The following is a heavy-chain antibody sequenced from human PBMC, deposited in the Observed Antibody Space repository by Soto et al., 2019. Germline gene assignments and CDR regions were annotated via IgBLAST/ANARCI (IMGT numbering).Heavy chain of an antibody. CDR2: IWYDGSNK. Sequence: GGSLRLSCAASGFTFSSYGMHWVRQAPGKGLEWVAVIWYDGSNKYYADSVKGRFTISRDNSKNTLYLQMNSLRAEDTAVYYCARDLNHYYDSSGNFDYWGQGTLVTVSS. J-gene: IGHJ4*02. D-gene: IGHD3-22*01. CDR1: GFTFSSYG. CDR3: ARDLNHYYDSSGNFDY. V-gene: IGHV3-33*01.